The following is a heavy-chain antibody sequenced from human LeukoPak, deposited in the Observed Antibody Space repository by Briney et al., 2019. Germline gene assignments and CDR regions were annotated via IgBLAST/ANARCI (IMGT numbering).Heavy chain of an antibody. CDR1: GGSIRSGDYY. J-gene: IGHJ4*02. Sequence: SETLSLTCTVSGGSIRSGDYYWSWIRQPPGKGLEWIGYIYYSGSTYYNPSLKSRVTISVDTSKNQFSLKLSSVTAADTAVYYCARAAAGYYYFDYWGQGTLVTVSS. CDR3: ARAAAGYYYFDY. V-gene: IGHV4-30-4*08. D-gene: IGHD6-13*01. CDR2: IYYSGST.